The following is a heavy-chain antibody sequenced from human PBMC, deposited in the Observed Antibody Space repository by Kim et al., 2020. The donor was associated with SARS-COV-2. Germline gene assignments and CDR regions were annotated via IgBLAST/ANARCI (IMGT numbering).Heavy chain of an antibody. CDR2: ISYDGSNK. V-gene: IGHV3-30*04. D-gene: IGHD3-10*01. J-gene: IGHJ6*02. Sequence: GGSLRLSCAASGFTFSSYAMHWVRQAPGKGLEWVAVISYDGSNKYYADSVKGRFTISRDNSKNTLYLQMNSLRAEDTAVYYCARGNLWFGELLYLGGYYYGMDVWGQGTTVTVSS. CDR3: ARGNLWFGELLYLGGYYYGMDV. CDR1: GFTFSSYA.